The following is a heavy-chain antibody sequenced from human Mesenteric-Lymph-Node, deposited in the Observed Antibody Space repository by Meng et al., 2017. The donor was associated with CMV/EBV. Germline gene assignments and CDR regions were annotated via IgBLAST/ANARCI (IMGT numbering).Heavy chain of an antibody. CDR3: ATSMVRGLIY. CDR2: ISDNGRTM. Sequence: GGSLRLSCIASGFSFSDYSINWVRQAPGKGLEWVSYISDNGRTMYYVDSVRGRFTVSRDNPKNSVYLQLNSLRAEDTAVYFCATSMVRGLIYWGQGTLVTVSS. D-gene: IGHD3-10*01. J-gene: IGHJ4*01. V-gene: IGHV3-48*04. CDR1: GFSFSDYS.